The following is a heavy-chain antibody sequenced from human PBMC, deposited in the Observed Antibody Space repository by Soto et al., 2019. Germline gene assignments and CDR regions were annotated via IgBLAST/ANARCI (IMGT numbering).Heavy chain of an antibody. Sequence: QITLKESGPTLVKPTQTLTLTCTFSGFSLSTSGKGVGWIRQPPGEPLEWLALIYWDDDKWYSPSLKSRLTITKDTSKNQVVLTMTIMDPVDTATYYCAHAGYCSGGSCYREYFHPWGQGTLVTVSS. J-gene: IGHJ1*01. CDR1: GFSLSTSGKG. CDR2: IYWDDDK. D-gene: IGHD2-15*01. CDR3: AHAGYCSGGSCYREYFHP. V-gene: IGHV2-5*02.